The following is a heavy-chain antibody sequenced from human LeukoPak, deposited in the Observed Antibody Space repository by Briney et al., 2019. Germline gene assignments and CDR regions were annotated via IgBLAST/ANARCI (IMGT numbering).Heavy chain of an antibody. CDR1: GLTVNSNY. V-gene: IGHV3-48*03. CDR3: ARDRVSSGYGDYFDY. CDR2: ISSSGTTI. J-gene: IGHJ4*02. D-gene: IGHD4-17*01. Sequence: PGGSLRLSCAASGLTVNSNYMNWVRQAPGKGLEWVSYISSSGTTIYYADSVKGRFTISRDNAKNSLYLQMNSLRAEDTAVYYCARDRVSSGYGDYFDYWGQGTLVTVSS.